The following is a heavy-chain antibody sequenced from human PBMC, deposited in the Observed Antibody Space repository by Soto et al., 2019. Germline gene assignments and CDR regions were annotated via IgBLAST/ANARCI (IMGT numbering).Heavy chain of an antibody. Sequence: GGSLRLSCVASGIPVSSNYMTWVRQAPGKGLEWVSVLHSGGDTYYANSVNGRFTISRHDSTNTVFLQMNSLTAEDTAVYYCARDGPYYYASRMDVWGQGTTVTVSS. CDR1: GIPVSSNY. CDR2: LHSGGDT. D-gene: IGHD3-10*01. CDR3: ARDGPYYYASRMDV. J-gene: IGHJ6*02. V-gene: IGHV3-53*04.